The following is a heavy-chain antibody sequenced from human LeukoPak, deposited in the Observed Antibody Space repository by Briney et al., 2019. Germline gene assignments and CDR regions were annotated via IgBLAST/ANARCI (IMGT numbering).Heavy chain of an antibody. J-gene: IGHJ4*02. CDR1: GFTFSNAW. Sequence: GSLRLSCAASGFTFSNAWMSWVRQPPGKGLEWVGEINHSGSTSYNPSVKSRVTISVDKAQSQLSLRLTSVTAADTAVFYCATQRVRDSVAVAGPVDYWGQGTLVTVSS. CDR3: ATQRVRDSVAVAGPVDY. CDR2: INHSGST. V-gene: IGHV4-4*02. D-gene: IGHD6-19*01.